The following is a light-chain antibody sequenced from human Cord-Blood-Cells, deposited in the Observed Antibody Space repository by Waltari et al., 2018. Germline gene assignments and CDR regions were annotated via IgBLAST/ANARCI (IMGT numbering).Light chain of an antibody. CDR2: DVS. Sequence: QSALTQPASVSGSPGPSITISCTGTSSYVGGYNYVSWYQQHPGKAPKLMIYDVSKRPSGVSNRFSGSKSGNTASLTISGLQAEDEADYYCSSYTSSSTLRVFGTGTKVTVL. CDR3: SSYTSSSTLRV. CDR1: SSYVGGYNY. J-gene: IGLJ1*01. V-gene: IGLV2-14*01.